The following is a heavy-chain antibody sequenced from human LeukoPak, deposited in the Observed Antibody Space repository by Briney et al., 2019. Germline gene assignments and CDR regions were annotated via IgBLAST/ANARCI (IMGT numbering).Heavy chain of an antibody. CDR3: ARRRDGYTQFDY. CDR2: IYPGDSDT. CDR1: GYRFTSYW. Sequence: GESQQISCKGSGYRFTSYWISWVHQMPGKGLEWMGIIYPGDSDTRYSPSFQGQVTISADKSISTAYLQWSSLKASDTAMYYCARRRDGYTQFDYWGQGTLVTVSS. D-gene: IGHD5-24*01. V-gene: IGHV5-51*07. J-gene: IGHJ4*02.